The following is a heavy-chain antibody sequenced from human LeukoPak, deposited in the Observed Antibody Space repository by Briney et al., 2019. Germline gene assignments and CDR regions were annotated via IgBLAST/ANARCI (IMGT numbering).Heavy chain of an antibody. D-gene: IGHD1-14*01. V-gene: IGHV4-34*01. J-gene: IGHJ4*02. CDR2: INHSGST. CDR3: ARGGILNDY. Sequence: SETLSLTCAVYGGSFSGYYWSWIRQPPGKGLEWIGEINHSGSTNYNPSLKSRVTISVDTSKNQFSLKLSSVTAADTAVYYCARGGILNDYWGQGTLVTVSS. CDR1: GGSFSGYY.